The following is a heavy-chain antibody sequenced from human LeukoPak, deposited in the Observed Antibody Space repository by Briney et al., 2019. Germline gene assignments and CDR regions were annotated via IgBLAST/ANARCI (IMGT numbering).Heavy chain of an antibody. CDR1: EFTFDDYA. J-gene: IGHJ4*02. Sequence: GGSLRLSCAASEFTFDDYAMHWVRQAPGKGLEWVSGISWNSGKIGYADSVKGRFTISRDNAKYSLYLQMNSLRPEDTALYYCAKDKGYYDDSGYLDYWGQGTLVTVSS. CDR2: ISWNSGKI. D-gene: IGHD3-22*01. CDR3: AKDKGYYDDSGYLDY. V-gene: IGHV3-9*01.